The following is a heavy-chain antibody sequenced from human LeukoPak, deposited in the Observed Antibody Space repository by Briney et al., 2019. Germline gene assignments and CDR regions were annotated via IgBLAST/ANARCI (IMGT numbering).Heavy chain of an antibody. V-gene: IGHV4-38-2*02. D-gene: IGHD4-23*01. J-gene: IGHJ4*02. Sequence: SETLSLTCGVSGYSISSGDYWGWIRQPPGKGLEWIGSIYHTGSTHHNPPPESRVTTSVDTSKNHFSLKLSSVTAADTAVYYCARDYGGRFDYWGQGILVTLSS. CDR2: IYHTGST. CDR1: GYSISSGDY. CDR3: ARDYGGRFDY.